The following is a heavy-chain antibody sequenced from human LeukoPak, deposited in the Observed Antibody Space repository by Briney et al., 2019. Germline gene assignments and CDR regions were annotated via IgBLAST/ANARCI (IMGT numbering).Heavy chain of an antibody. CDR3: PNDGSGRRSFDP. J-gene: IGHJ5*02. V-gene: IGHV3-23*01. Sequence: GGSLILSCAASGFTFSSYAMSWVRQAPGKGLEWVSGISGSGASTYYADSVRGRFTISRDNSKNTLHLQMNSLRAEDTAVYYCPNDGSGRRSFDPWGQGTLVTVSS. CDR2: ISGSGAST. CDR1: GFTFSSYA. D-gene: IGHD3-10*01.